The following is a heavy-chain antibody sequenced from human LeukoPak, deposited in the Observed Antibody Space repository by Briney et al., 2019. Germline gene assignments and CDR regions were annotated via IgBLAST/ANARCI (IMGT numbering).Heavy chain of an antibody. V-gene: IGHV3-48*03. D-gene: IGHD3-22*01. CDR2: ISDSGRTR. CDR1: GFTFSSHE. J-gene: IGHJ6*03. Sequence: GGSLRLSCAASGFTFSSHEMNWVRQAPGKGLEWVSYISDSGRTRYADSVKGRFTISRDNAKNSLYLQMNSLRAEDTAVYYCARLSSGPYMDVWGKGTTVTISS. CDR3: ARLSSGPYMDV.